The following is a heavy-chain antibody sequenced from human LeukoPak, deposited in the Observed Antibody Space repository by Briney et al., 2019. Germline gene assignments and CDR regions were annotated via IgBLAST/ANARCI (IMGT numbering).Heavy chain of an antibody. V-gene: IGHV4-39*01. CDR1: GGSISSSGYY. D-gene: IGHD4/OR15-4a*01. J-gene: IGHJ4*02. CDR3: ARQTNYGWCDY. Sequence: KPSETLSLTCTVSGGSISSSGYYWGWIRQSPGKGLEWIGNIYYSGSTYYNPSLKSRVTISVDTSKKQFSLKLSSVTAADTAVYYCARQTNYGWCDYWGQGTLVSVSS. CDR2: IYYSGST.